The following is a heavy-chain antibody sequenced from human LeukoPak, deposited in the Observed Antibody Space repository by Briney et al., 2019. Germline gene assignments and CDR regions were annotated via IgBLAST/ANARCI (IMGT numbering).Heavy chain of an antibody. J-gene: IGHJ3*02. D-gene: IGHD4-11*01. V-gene: IGHV4-59*01. CDR3: ARGGASRRAVNGAFDI. CDR1: GGSISSYY. CDR2: IYYSGST. Sequence: PSETLSLTCPVSGGSISSYYWSWIRQPPGKGLEWIGYIYYSGSTNYNPSLKSRVTIYVDTSKNQFALKLSSVTAADTAVYYCARGGASRRAVNGAFDIWGQGTMDTVSS.